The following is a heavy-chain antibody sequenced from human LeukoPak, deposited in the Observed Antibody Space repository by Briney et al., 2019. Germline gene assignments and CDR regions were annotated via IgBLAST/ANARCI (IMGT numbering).Heavy chain of an antibody. V-gene: IGHV3-21*01. CDR2: ISSSSSYI. J-gene: IGHJ4*02. Sequence: RPGGSLRLSCAASGFTFSSYSMNWVRQAPGKGLEWVSSISSSSSYIYYADSVKGRFTISRDNAKNSLYLQMNSLRAEDTAVYYCARDVAVAGTGVEEYWGQGTLVTVSS. D-gene: IGHD6-19*01. CDR1: GFTFSSYS. CDR3: ARDVAVAGTGVEEY.